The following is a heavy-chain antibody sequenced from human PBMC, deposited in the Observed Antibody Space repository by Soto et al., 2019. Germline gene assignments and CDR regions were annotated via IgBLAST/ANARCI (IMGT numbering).Heavy chain of an antibody. CDR3: EREESMKDSSCYYPPYNWFDP. CDR2: INPSGGST. CDR1: GYTFTSYY. Sequence: ASVKVSCKASGYTFTSYYMHWVRQAPGQGLEWMGIINPSGGSTSYAQKFQGRVTMTRDTSTSTVYMELSSLRSEDTAVYYCEREESMKDSSCYYPPYNWFDPWGQGTLVTVSS. V-gene: IGHV1-46*01. J-gene: IGHJ5*02. D-gene: IGHD3-22*01.